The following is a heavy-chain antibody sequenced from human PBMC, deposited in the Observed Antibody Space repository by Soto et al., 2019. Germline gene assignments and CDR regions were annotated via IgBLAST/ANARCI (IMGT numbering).Heavy chain of an antibody. J-gene: IGHJ6*03. D-gene: IGHD1-1*01. Sequence: PGGSLRLSCAASEFIFSTYVMTWVRLAAGRGLEWVSTISDGGVATYYADSVKGRFTISRDNSRNTLYLQMSDLRADDTAVYYCARFLRWTDMDVWGKGTTVTVSS. CDR3: ARFLRWTDMDV. CDR2: ISDGGVAT. V-gene: IGHV3-23*01. CDR1: EFIFSTYV.